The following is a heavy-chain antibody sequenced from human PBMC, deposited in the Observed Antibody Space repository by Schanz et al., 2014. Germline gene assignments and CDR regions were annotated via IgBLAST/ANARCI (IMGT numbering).Heavy chain of an antibody. Sequence: VQLVESGGGLIQPGGSLRLSCAVSGFTVNTNYMSWVRQAPGKGLEWVANINLDGSGKIYLGSVRGRFAISRDDAQNSVYLQMNSLRAEDTSVYHCVREESYYGAGSYRYWGPGTLVTVSS. J-gene: IGHJ4*02. CDR3: VREESYYGAGSYRY. CDR2: INLDGSGK. CDR1: GFTVNTNY. D-gene: IGHD3-10*01. V-gene: IGHV3-7*01.